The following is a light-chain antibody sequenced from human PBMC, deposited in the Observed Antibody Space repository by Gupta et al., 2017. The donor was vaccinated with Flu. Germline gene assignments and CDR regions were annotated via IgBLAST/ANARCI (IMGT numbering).Light chain of an antibody. J-gene: IGKJ2*01. CDR3: IQCKCCPFA. V-gene: IGKV2-30*01. CDR2: DS. Sequence: DSNRDYGVPDRFSGSGFGTEFTLKISRVEAEDVAVYYWIQCKCCPFAFGQGTKLEI.